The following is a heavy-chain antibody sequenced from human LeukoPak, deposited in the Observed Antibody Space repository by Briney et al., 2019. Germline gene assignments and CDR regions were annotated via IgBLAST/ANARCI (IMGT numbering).Heavy chain of an antibody. J-gene: IGHJ3*02. CDR1: GYTFTSYY. CDR3: ASPVVITTRAFDI. CDR2: INPNSGGT. Sequence: ASVKVSCKASGYTFTSYYMHWVRQAPGQGLEWMGRINPNSGGTNYAQKFQGRVTMTRDTSISTAYMELSRLRSDDTAVYYCASPVVITTRAFDIWGQGTMVTVSS. D-gene: IGHD3-22*01. V-gene: IGHV1-2*06.